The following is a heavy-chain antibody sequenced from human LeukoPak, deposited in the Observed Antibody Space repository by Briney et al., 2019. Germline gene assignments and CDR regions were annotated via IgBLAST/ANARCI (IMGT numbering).Heavy chain of an antibody. Sequence: GGSLRLSCAASGITFSSYAMHWVRQAPGKGLEWVAVISYDGSNKYYADSVKGRFTISRDNSKNTLYLQMNSLRAEDTAVYYCARDGRLVAANWFDPWGQGTLVTVSS. CDR2: ISYDGSNK. CDR1: GITFSSYA. J-gene: IGHJ5*02. CDR3: ARDGRLVAANWFDP. V-gene: IGHV3-30-3*01. D-gene: IGHD2-15*01.